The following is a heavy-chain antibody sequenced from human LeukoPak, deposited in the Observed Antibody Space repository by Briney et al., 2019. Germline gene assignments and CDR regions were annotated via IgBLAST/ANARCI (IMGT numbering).Heavy chain of an antibody. CDR1: GFTFNNYW. D-gene: IGHD6-19*01. Sequence: GGSLRLSCAASGFTFNNYWIHWVRQVPGKGLVWVSRINNDGSSASYVDSVKGRFTISRDNSKNTLYLQMNSLRAEDTAVYYCAKDWGSSGWYNYFDPWGQGTLVTVSS. CDR2: INNDGSSA. J-gene: IGHJ5*02. V-gene: IGHV3-74*01. CDR3: AKDWGSSGWYNYFDP.